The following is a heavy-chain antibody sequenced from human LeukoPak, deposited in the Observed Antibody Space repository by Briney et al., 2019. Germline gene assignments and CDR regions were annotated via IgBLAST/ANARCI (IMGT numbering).Heavy chain of an antibody. J-gene: IGHJ6*02. D-gene: IGHD5-24*01. V-gene: IGHV4-31*03. CDR1: GGSINSGGYY. CDR2: IYYSGST. Sequence: PSETLSLTCTVSGGSINSGGYYWSWIRQHPGKGLELIGYIYYSGSTYYNPSLKSRVTISVDTSKNQFSLKLSSVAAADTAVYYCAREMATSYYYYGMDVWGQGTTVTVSS. CDR3: AREMATSYYYYGMDV.